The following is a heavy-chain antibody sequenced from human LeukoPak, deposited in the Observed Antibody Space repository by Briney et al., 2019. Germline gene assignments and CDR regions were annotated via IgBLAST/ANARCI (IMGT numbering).Heavy chain of an antibody. J-gene: IGHJ4*02. CDR3: ASGSLSPSGSYPYYFDY. V-gene: IGHV3-53*05. D-gene: IGHD1-26*01. CDR2: IYTGNST. CDR1: GFTVSRKH. Sequence: GGSLRLSCAASGFTVSRKHMTWVRQAPGKGLEWDSVIYTGNSTYYADSVEGRFTISRDASKNTLYLQMNSLRAEDTAVYYCASGSLSPSGSYPYYFDYWGQGTLVTVSS.